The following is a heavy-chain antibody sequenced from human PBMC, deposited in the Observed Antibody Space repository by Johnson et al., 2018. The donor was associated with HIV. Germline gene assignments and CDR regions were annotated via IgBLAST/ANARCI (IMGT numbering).Heavy chain of an antibody. V-gene: IGHV3-30*04. CDR1: GFTFHSYA. CDR3: ARVHIYCSGGSCYHLEHPFI. J-gene: IGHJ3*02. D-gene: IGHD2-15*01. CDR2: ISYDGNNR. Sequence: QVQLVESGGGVVQPGRSLRLSCVASGFTFHSYAMHWVRQAPGKGLEWVAVISYDGNNRYYPGSVKGRFTLPRENAKDTLYLQMYSLRAEDTAVYYCARVHIYCSGGSCYHLEHPFIWGQGTMVIVSS.